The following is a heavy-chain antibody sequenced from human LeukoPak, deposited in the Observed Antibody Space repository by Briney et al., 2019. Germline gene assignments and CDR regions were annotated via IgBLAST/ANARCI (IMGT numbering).Heavy chain of an antibody. V-gene: IGHV4-39*07. D-gene: IGHD2-2*02. J-gene: IGHJ6*03. CDR3: ASKGICSSTSCYTLYYYYYMDV. CDR1: GGSISSSSYY. Sequence: SETLSLTCTVSGGSISSSSYYWGWIRQPPGKGLEWIGSIYYSGSTYYNPSLKSRVTISVDTSKNQFSLKLSSVTAADTAVYYCASKGICSSTSCYTLYYYYYMDVWGKGTTVTVSS. CDR2: IYYSGST.